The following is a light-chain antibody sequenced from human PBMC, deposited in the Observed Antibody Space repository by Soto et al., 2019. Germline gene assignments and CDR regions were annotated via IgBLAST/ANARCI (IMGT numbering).Light chain of an antibody. V-gene: IGKV4-1*01. CDR1: QSVLYSSNNQNY. Sequence: DIVMTQSPDSLAVSLGERATINCKSSQSVLYSSNNQNYLAWYQQKPGQPPKLLIYWASTREFGVPDRFSASGSGTDFTLTISSLQAEDVAVYYYQQYYNSPPTFGGGTKVEIK. J-gene: IGKJ4*01. CDR2: WAS. CDR3: QQYYNSPPT.